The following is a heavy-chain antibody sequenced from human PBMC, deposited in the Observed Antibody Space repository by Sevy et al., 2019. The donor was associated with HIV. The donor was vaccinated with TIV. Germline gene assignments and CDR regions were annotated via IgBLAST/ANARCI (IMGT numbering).Heavy chain of an antibody. Sequence: GGSLRLSCTASGFTFGDYCMSWVRQAPGKGLEWVAFLKSEVYGGTVDYAASVRGRFVISRDDSKTIAYLQMNDLKTEETGVYYCTRWKAAQSIFDYWGQGALVTVSS. V-gene: IGHV3-49*04. J-gene: IGHJ4*02. CDR3: TRWKAAQSIFDY. D-gene: IGHD6-13*01. CDR2: LKSEVYGGTV. CDR1: GFTFGDYC.